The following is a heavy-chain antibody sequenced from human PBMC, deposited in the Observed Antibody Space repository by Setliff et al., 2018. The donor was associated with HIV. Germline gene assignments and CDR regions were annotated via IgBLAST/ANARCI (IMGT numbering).Heavy chain of an antibody. J-gene: IGHJ4*02. CDR3: ARVAYLWGTMIVAAHDY. V-gene: IGHV1-18*01. CDR1: GYTFTSYG. CDR2: ISAYNGNT. D-gene: IGHD3-22*01. Sequence: ASVKVSCKASGYTFTSYGISWVRQAPGQGLEWMGWISAYNGNTNYAQKLQGRVTMTTDTSTSTAYMELRSLRSDDTAVYYCARVAYLWGTMIVAAHDYWGQGTLVTVSS.